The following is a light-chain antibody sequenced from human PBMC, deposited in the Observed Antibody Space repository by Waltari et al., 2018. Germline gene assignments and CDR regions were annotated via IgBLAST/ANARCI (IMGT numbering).Light chain of an antibody. J-gene: IGKJ3*01. CDR2: AAS. CDR1: QSVCSY. CDR3: QQNYTVPST. V-gene: IGKV1-39*01. Sequence: DIQLSHSPSSLSASVGGRDTITRGARQSVCSYLNWYQQKPGQAPQLLIYAASTMESGVPDRFSGSGSGTDFTLAISSLQLEDFATYYCQQNYTVPSTFGPGTKVDIK.